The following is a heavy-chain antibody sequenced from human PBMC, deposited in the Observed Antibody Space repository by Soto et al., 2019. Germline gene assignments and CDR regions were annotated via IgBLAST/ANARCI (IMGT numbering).Heavy chain of an antibody. D-gene: IGHD2-15*01. CDR2: IFYSGST. CDR3: ARQVAVGTNWFDP. J-gene: IGHJ5*02. CDR1: GGSMTSYY. Sequence: PSETLSLTCTVSGGSMTSYYWSWIRQPPGKGLEWIGYIFYSGSTYYNPSLKSRVTLSVDTSRNQFSLKLTSVTAADTAIYYGARQVAVGTNWFDPWGQGNLGTVSS. V-gene: IGHV4-59*01.